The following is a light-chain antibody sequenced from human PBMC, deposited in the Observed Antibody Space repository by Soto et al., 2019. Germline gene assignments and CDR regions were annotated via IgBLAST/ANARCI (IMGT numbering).Light chain of an antibody. CDR3: KQYNNWPQR. V-gene: IGKV3-15*01. CDR1: QSVSSN. CDR2: GAS. J-gene: IGKJ1*01. Sequence: EIVMTQSPSTLSVSPGERGTLSCRASQSVSSNLAWYQHRPGHAPRLLIYGASTRATGIPARFSGSGCGTGFTLTIRSLKSEDFAVYYCKQYNNWPQRFGQGTKVDLK.